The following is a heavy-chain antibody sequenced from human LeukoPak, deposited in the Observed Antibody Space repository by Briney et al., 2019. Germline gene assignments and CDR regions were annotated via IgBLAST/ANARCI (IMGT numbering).Heavy chain of an antibody. J-gene: IGHJ4*02. D-gene: IGHD2-2*01. CDR1: GFTFSSYS. CDR2: INSDGSST. V-gene: IGHV3-74*01. CDR3: VRDASLVVPASGFGY. Sequence: GGSLRLSCAASGFTFSSYSMNWVRQAPGKGLVWVSRINSDGSSTSYADSVKGRFTISRDNAKNTLYLLMNSLRAEDTALYYCVRDASLVVPASGFGYWGQGTLVTVSS.